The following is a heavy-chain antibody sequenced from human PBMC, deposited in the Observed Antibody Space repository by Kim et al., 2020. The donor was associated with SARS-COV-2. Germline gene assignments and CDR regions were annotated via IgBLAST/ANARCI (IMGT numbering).Heavy chain of an antibody. V-gene: IGHV3-48*03. Sequence: ADSVKGRFTISRDNAKNSLYLQMNSLRAEDTAVYYCARSRRRLGRSTCFDYWGQGTLVTVSS. J-gene: IGHJ4*02. CDR3: ARSRRRLGRSTCFDY. D-gene: IGHD6-13*01.